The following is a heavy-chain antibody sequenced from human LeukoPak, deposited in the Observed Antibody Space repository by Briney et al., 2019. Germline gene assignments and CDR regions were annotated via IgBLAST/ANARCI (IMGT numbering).Heavy chain of an antibody. V-gene: IGHV4-34*01. CDR3: ARSTAYYYDHDYFDY. J-gene: IGHJ4*02. CDR2: INHSGST. D-gene: IGHD3-22*01. CDR1: GGSFSGYY. Sequence: SETLSLTCAVYGGSFSGYYWSWIRQPPGKGLEWIGEINHSGSTNYNPSLKSRVTISVDTSKNQFSLKLSSVTAADTAVYYCARSTAYYYDHDYFDYWGQGTLVTVSS.